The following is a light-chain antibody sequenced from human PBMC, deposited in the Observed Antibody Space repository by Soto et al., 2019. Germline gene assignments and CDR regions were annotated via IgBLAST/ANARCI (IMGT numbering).Light chain of an antibody. J-gene: IGLJ1*01. V-gene: IGLV2-23*02. CDR3: CSFTSSNTHV. CDR1: SSVFGNYNL. CDR2: EVN. Sequence: QSALTQPASVSGSPGQSITISCTGTSSVFGNYNLVSWYQQHPGKVPKLILFEVNKRPSGVSGRFSGSKSGSTASLTISGLQAEDEADYYCCSFTSSNTHVFGTGTKVTVL.